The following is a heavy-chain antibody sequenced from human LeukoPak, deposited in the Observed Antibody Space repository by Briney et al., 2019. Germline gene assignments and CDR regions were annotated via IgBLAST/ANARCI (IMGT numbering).Heavy chain of an antibody. CDR2: MSYTGST. V-gene: IGHV4-59*01. CDR3: ATDGYFEV. Sequence: PSETLSLTCTVSGVSISSYYWSWIRQPPGKGLEWIGYMSYTGSTSYNPSLRSRVTISVDKSKNQFSLKLTSVTAADTAVYFCATDGYFEVWGRGTLVTVSS. J-gene: IGHJ2*01. CDR1: GVSISSYY.